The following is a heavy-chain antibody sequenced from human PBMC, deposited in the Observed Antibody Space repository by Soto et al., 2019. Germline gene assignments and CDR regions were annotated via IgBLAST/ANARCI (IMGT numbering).Heavy chain of an antibody. V-gene: IGHV3-23*01. CDR3: AKERVFGYCSGGSCYGLDAFDI. CDR2: ISGSGGST. J-gene: IGHJ3*02. Sequence: GGSLRLSCAASGFTFSSYAMSWVRQAPGKGLEWVSAISGSGGSTYYADSVKGRFTISRDNSKNTLYLQMNSLRAEDTAVYYCAKERVFGYCSGGSCYGLDAFDIWGQGTMVTVSS. D-gene: IGHD2-15*01. CDR1: GFTFSSYA.